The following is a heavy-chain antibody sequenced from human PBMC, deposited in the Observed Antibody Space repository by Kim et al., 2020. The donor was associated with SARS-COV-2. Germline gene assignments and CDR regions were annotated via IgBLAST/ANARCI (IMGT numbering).Heavy chain of an antibody. D-gene: IGHD3-16*02. CDR1: GFTFSSYA. V-gene: IGHV3-30-3*01. Sequence: GGSLRLSCAASGFTFSSYAMHWVRQAPGKGLEWVAVISYDGSNKYYADSVKGRFTISRDNSKNTLYLQMNSLRAEDTAVYYCARYYYVWGSYRSTDDAF. J-gene: IGHJ3*01. CDR2: ISYDGSNK. CDR3: ARYYYVWGSYRSTDDAF.